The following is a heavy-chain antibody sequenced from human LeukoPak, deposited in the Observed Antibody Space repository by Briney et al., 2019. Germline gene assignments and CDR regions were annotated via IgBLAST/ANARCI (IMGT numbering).Heavy chain of an antibody. V-gene: IGHV4-34*01. J-gene: IGHJ4*02. CDR1: GGSFSGYY. Sequence: SETLSLTCAVSGGSFSGYYWSWIRQPPGKGLEWIGEINHSGSTNYNPSLKSRVTISVDTSKNQFSLKLSSVTAADTAVYYCARGSIGYCTNGVCYKREDFDYWGQGTLVTVSS. CDR2: INHSGST. D-gene: IGHD2-8*01. CDR3: ARGSIGYCTNGVCYKREDFDY.